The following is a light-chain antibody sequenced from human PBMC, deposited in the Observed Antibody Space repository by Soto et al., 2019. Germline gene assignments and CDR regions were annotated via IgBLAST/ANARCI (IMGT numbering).Light chain of an antibody. V-gene: IGLV1-44*01. CDR2: SNT. CDR1: SSNIGSNT. CDR3: AVWDDSLNGCV. Sequence: QLVLTQPPSVSETPGQRVTISCSGSSSNIGSNTVNWYRQLPETAPKLLIYSNTQRPSGVPDRFSGPKSGTSASLAISGLQSEDEADYYCAVWDDSLNGCVFGTGTKVTVL. J-gene: IGLJ1*01.